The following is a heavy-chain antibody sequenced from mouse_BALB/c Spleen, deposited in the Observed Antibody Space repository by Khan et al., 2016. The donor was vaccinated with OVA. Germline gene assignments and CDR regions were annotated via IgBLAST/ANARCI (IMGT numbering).Heavy chain of an antibody. CDR3: ARSLYYSYGYALDC. D-gene: IGHD2-12*01. CDR1: GYSITSDYA. J-gene: IGHJ4*01. CDR2: ISSNGST. V-gene: IGHV3-2*02. Sequence: EVQLVESGPGLVKPSQSLSLTCTVTGYSITSDYAWNWIRQFPGNKLEWMGYISSNGSTSYNPTLKSRTTLTRDTSKNQFFLQLKSVTTEDTATYYCARSLYYSYGYALDCWGRGTSVTVSS.